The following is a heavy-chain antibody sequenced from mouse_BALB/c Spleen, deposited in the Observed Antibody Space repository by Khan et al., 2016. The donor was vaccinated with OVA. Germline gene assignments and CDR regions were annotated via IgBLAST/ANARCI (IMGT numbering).Heavy chain of an antibody. D-gene: IGHD1-2*01. CDR2: ISSYNGAA. J-gene: IGHJ3*01. CDR3: TRSCYGSFAY. V-gene: IGHV1-26*01. Sequence: VQLQQSGPEQVKTGASVKISCKASGYSFTGYYMNWVKQSHGESLEWIGYISSYNGAASYNQKFKGRAKFTVDTSSSTAFMELRSLTSDVSAVYYCTRSCYGSFAYWGRGTLVTVSA. CDR1: GYSFTGYY.